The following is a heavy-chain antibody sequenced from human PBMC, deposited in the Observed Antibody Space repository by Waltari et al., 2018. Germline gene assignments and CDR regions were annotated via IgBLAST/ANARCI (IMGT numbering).Heavy chain of an antibody. J-gene: IGHJ4*02. CDR2: IYHSGST. D-gene: IGHD3-3*01. V-gene: IGHV4-38-2*01. CDR1: GYSISSGYY. Sequence: QVQLQESGPGLVKPSETLSLTCAVSGYSISSGYYWGWIRQPPGKGLEWIGSIYHSGSTYYNPSLKSRVTISVDTSKNQFSLKLSSVTAADTAVYYCARGLKGDFGIFDYWGQGTLVTVSS. CDR3: ARGLKGDFGIFDY.